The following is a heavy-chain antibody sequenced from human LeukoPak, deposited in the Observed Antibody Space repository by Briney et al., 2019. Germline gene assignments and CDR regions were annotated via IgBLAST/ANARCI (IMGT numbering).Heavy chain of an antibody. V-gene: IGHV3-15*01. CDR3: TTISRSAATMAFYYYYMDV. D-gene: IGHD2-2*01. Sequence: GGSLRLSCAGSGFTFTNAWMSWVRQAPGKGLEWVGRIKSKTDGGTTDYAAPVKGRFTISRDDSKTTLYLQMDSLKTEDTAVYYCTTISRSAATMAFYYYYMDVWGKGTTVTVSS. CDR2: IKSKTDGGTT. CDR1: GFTFTNAW. J-gene: IGHJ6*03.